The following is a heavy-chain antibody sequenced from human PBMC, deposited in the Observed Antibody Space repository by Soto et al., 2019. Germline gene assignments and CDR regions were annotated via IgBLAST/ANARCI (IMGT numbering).Heavy chain of an antibody. CDR1: GGTFSRRG. CDR2: IIPIAGIA. V-gene: IGHV1-69*01. Sequence: QVHLVQSGAEVKKPGSSVKVSCKASGGTFSRRGINWVRQAPGQGLEWMGGIIPIAGIAHYAQKFQGRVTITADESTSTVYMELSSLRSEDTAVYFCARDRGTGSYHYFDYWGQGTLITVSS. CDR3: ARDRGTGSYHYFDY. D-gene: IGHD1-26*01. J-gene: IGHJ4*02.